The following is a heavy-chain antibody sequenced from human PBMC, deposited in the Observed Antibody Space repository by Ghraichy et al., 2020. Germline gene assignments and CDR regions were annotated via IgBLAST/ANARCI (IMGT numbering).Heavy chain of an antibody. Sequence: GGSLRLSCEASGFTFSSYSMNWVRQALGKGLEWVSYISSSSSTIYYADSVKGRFTISRDNAKNSLYLQMNSLRDEDTAVYYCARDSYYYDSSGYYSAMDYWGQGTLVTVSS. V-gene: IGHV3-48*02. CDR3: ARDSYYYDSSGYYSAMDY. CDR1: GFTFSSYS. CDR2: ISSSSSTI. D-gene: IGHD3-22*01. J-gene: IGHJ4*02.